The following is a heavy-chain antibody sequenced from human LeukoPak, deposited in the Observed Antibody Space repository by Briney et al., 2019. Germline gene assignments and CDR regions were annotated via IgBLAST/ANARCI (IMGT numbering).Heavy chain of an antibody. CDR2: IYYSGST. CDR1: GGSISSSSYY. Sequence: SETLSLTCTVSGGSISSSSYYWGWIRQPPGKGLEWIGSIYYSGSTYYNPSLKSRVTISVDTSKNQFSLKLSSVTAADTAVYYCARPSLTTVTTKALDASDIWGQGTMVTVSS. J-gene: IGHJ3*02. V-gene: IGHV4-39*01. CDR3: ARPSLTTVTTKALDASDI. D-gene: IGHD4-17*01.